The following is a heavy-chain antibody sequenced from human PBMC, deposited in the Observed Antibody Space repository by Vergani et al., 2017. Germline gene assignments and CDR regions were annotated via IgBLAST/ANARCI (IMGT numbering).Heavy chain of an antibody. CDR2: ISYDGSNK. J-gene: IGHJ4*02. CDR1: GFTFSSYG. CDR3: AKDFSPPTKDGDRLMIAY. V-gene: IGHV3-30*18. Sequence: QVQLVESGGGVVQPGRSLRLSCAASGFTFSSYGMHWVRQAPGKGLEWVAVISYDGSNKYYADSVKGRFTISRDNSKNTLYLQMNSLRAEDTAVYYCAKDFSPPTKDGDRLMIAYWGQGTLVTVSS. D-gene: IGHD4-17*01.